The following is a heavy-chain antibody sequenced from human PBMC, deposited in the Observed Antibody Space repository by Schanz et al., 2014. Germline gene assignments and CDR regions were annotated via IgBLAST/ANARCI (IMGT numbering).Heavy chain of an antibody. CDR3: ARDLNRCGGDCYSG. V-gene: IGHV3-21*02. CDR1: GFTFSSYS. D-gene: IGHD2-21*02. Sequence: EVQLVESGGGLVKPGGSLRLSCAASGFTFSSYSMNWVRQAPGRGLEWVSSISPSSSYIYYADSVKGRFTSSRDNAKNSLYLQMNSLRAEDTAVYYCARDLNRCGGDCYSGWGQGTLVTVSS. J-gene: IGHJ4*02. CDR2: ISPSSSYI.